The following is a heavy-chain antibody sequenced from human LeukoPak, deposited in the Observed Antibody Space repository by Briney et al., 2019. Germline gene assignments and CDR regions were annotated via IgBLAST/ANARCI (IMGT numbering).Heavy chain of an antibody. CDR1: GYTFTSYY. CDR3: ARDKYYDFWSGYYRGPGYMDV. D-gene: IGHD3-3*01. Sequence: GASVKVSCKASGYTFTSYYMHWVRQAPGQGLEWMGIINPSGGSTSYAQKFQGRATMTRDMSTSTVYMELSSLRSEDTAVYYCARDKYYDFWSGYYRGPGYMDVWGKGTTVTVSS. V-gene: IGHV1-46*01. J-gene: IGHJ6*03. CDR2: INPSGGST.